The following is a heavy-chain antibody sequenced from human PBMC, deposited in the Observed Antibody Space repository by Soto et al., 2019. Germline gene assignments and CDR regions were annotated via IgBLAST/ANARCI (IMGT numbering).Heavy chain of an antibody. CDR2: IDPSDSYT. D-gene: IGHD2-21*02. J-gene: IGHJ5*02. Sequence: GESLKISCKGSGYSFTSYWINWVRQMPGKGLEWMGRIDPSDSYTNYSPSFQGHVTISADKSISTAYLQWSSLKASDTAMYYCARHDWAYCGGDCYMRLYNWFDPWGQEPWSPSPQ. CDR3: ARHDWAYCGGDCYMRLYNWFDP. CDR1: GYSFTSYW. V-gene: IGHV5-10-1*01.